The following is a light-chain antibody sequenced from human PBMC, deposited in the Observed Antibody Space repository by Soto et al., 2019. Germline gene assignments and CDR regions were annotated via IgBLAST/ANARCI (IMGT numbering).Light chain of an antibody. J-gene: IGKJ1*01. CDR3: QQYGSSRRT. CDR2: GAS. V-gene: IGKV3-20*01. Sequence: EIVLTQSPGTLSLSPGKRATLSCRASQSVSNSLAWYQQKPGQAPRLLIYGASSRATGIPDRFSGSGSGTDFTLTISRLEPEESAVYYCQQYGSSRRTFGQGTKVEIK. CDR1: QSVSNS.